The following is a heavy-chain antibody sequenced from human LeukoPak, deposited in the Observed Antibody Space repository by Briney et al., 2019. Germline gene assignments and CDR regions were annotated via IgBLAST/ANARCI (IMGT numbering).Heavy chain of an antibody. D-gene: IGHD1-1*01. J-gene: IGHJ4*02. V-gene: IGHV6-1*01. CDR1: GDSVSSNSAA. CDR2: TYYRTKWYD. CDR3: ARGGSGTTVSLFAY. Sequence: SQTLSLTCAISGDSVSSNSAAWNWIRQSPSRGLEWLGRTYYRTKWYDDYAVSVKSRMTINADTSKNQFSLRLNSVTPEDTAVYYCARGGSGTTVSLFAYWGQGTLVTASS.